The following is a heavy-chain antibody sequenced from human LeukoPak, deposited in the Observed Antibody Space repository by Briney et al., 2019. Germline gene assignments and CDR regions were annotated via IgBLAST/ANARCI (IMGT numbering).Heavy chain of an antibody. J-gene: IGHJ4*02. CDR2: ISWNSGDI. CDR3: AKDSSAGSNPYFDY. CDR1: GLTFDEFA. D-gene: IGHD6-13*01. V-gene: IGHV3-9*01. Sequence: GGSLRLSCAASGLTFDEFAMHWVRQAPGKGLEWVSGISWNSGDIGYADSVKGRFTISRDNAKKSLYLEMNSLRAEDTALYCCAKDSSAGSNPYFDYWGQGTLVTVSS.